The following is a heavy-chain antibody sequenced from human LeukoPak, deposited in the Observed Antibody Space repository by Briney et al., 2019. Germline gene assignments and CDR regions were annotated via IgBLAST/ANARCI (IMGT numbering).Heavy chain of an antibody. Sequence: GGSLRLSCAASEFTFSTYSMNWVRQAPGKGLEWVSSISSGSTYIYYADSVKGRFTISRDNSKNTLYLQMNSLRAEDTAVYYCARGRGYSQSNWVDPWGQGTMVTVSA. V-gene: IGHV3-21*04. J-gene: IGHJ5*02. CDR1: EFTFSTYS. CDR2: ISSGSTYI. D-gene: IGHD5-18*01. CDR3: ARGRGYSQSNWVDP.